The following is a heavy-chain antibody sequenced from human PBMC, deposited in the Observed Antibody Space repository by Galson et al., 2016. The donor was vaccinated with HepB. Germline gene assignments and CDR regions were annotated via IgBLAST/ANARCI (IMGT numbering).Heavy chain of an antibody. CDR1: GFIFSAYA. Sequence: SLRLSCAASGFIFSAYAMPWVRQAPGTGLECVSATSGGADITHYVDSVKGRFTTSKDFSKSTLYLQMSSLRVEDTAVYYCVRVVTGSYYNWGQGTLVTVSS. CDR3: VRVVTGSYYN. D-gene: IGHD1-26*01. CDR2: TSGGADIT. J-gene: IGHJ4*02. V-gene: IGHV3-64D*06.